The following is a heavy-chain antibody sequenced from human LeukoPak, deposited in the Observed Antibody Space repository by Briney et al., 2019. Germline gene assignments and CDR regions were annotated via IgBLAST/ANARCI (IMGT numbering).Heavy chain of an antibody. D-gene: IGHD2-15*01. CDR2: IYSGGST. CDR3: AKGGHCSGGSCYSSLDS. J-gene: IGHJ4*02. Sequence: GGSLRLSCAASGFTVSSNYMSWVRQAPGKGLEWVSVIYSGGSTYYADSVKGRFTISRDNSKNTLYLQMTSLIAEDTALYYCAKGGHCSGGSCYSSLDSWDQGTLVTVSS. V-gene: IGHV3-66*01. CDR1: GFTVSSNY.